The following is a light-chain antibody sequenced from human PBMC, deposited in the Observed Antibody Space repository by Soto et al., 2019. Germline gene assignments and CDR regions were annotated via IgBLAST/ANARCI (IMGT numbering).Light chain of an antibody. J-gene: IGKJ1*01. CDR3: QQYYSFPLT. CDR1: PGISSY. CDR2: AAS. Sequence: VIWMTQSPSLLSASTGDRVTISCRMSPGISSYLAWYQQKPGKAPELLIYAASTLQSGVPSRFSGSGSGTDFTLTISCLQSEDFETYYCQQYYSFPLTFGQGTKVEIK. V-gene: IGKV1D-8*01.